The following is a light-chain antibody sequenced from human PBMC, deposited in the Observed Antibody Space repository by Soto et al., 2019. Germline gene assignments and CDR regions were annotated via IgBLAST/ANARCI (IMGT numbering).Light chain of an antibody. V-gene: IGKV1-5*03. CDR2: RAS. Sequence: DIQLTQSPSTLSASVGDRVTITCRASQSISSWLAWYQQKPGKAPKLLIYRASRLESGGPSRFSGSGSGTEFTLTIISLQPDDFATYYCQHYNSYLWTFGQGTKVEIK. J-gene: IGKJ1*01. CDR1: QSISSW. CDR3: QHYNSYLWT.